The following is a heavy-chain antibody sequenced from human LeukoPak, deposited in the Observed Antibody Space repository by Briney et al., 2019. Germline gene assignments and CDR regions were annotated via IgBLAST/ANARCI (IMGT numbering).Heavy chain of an antibody. Sequence: ASVKVSCKASGYTFTSYYLHWVRQAPGQGLEWMGIINPSGGSTSYAQKFQGRVTMTRDMSTSTVYMELSSLRSEDTAVYYCARVRYCSSTSCYYWYMDVWGKGTTVTVSS. J-gene: IGHJ6*03. CDR2: INPSGGST. D-gene: IGHD2-2*01. V-gene: IGHV1-46*01. CDR1: GYTFTSYY. CDR3: ARVRYCSSTSCYYWYMDV.